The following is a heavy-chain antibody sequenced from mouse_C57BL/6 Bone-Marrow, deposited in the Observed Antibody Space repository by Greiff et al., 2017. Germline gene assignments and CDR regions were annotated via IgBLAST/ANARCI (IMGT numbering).Heavy chain of an antibody. CDR3: ARHEGLRRSFAY. J-gene: IGHJ3*01. V-gene: IGHV5-6*01. D-gene: IGHD2-4*01. CDR2: ISSGGSYT. CDR1: GFTFSSYG. Sequence: EVMLVESGGDLVKPGGSLKLSCAASGFTFSSYGMSWVRQTPDKRLEWVATISSGGSYTYYPDSVKGRFPISRDNAKNTLYLQMSSLKSEDTAMYYCARHEGLRRSFAYWGQGTLVTVSA.